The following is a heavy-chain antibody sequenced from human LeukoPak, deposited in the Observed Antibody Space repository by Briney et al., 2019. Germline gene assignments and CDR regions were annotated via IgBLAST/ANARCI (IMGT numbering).Heavy chain of an antibody. V-gene: IGHV3-30-3*01. J-gene: IGHJ4*02. Sequence: GRSLRISCAASGFTFSSYAMHWVRQAPGKGLEWVAVISYDGSNKYYADSVKGRFTISRDNSKNTLYLQMNSLRAEDTAVYYCARSALEYSSGWSFDYWGQGTLVTVSS. CDR3: ARSALEYSSGWSFDY. CDR2: ISYDGSNK. D-gene: IGHD6-19*01. CDR1: GFTFSSYA.